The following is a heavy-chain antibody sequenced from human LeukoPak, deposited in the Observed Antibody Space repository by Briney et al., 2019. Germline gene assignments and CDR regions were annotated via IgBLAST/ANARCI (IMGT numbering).Heavy chain of an antibody. CDR1: GYTFTSYG. CDR3: ARHIYQLLSTYYYYGMDV. Sequence: GASVKVSCKASGYTFTSYGISWVRQAPGQVLEWMGWISAYNGNTNYAQKLQGRVTMTTDTSTSTAYMELRSLRSDDTAVYYCARHIYQLLSTYYYYGMDVWGQGTTVTVSS. J-gene: IGHJ6*02. CDR2: ISAYNGNT. D-gene: IGHD2-2*01. V-gene: IGHV1-18*01.